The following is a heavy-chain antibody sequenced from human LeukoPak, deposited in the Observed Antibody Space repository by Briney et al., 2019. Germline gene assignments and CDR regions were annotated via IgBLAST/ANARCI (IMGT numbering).Heavy chain of an antibody. CDR3: ARGRWWELLAFDY. D-gene: IGHD1-26*01. Sequence: SETLSLTCTVSGGSISSSSYYWGWIRQPPGKGLEWIGSIYYSGSTYYNPSLKSRVTISEDTSKNQFSLKLSSVTAADTAVYYCARGRWWELLAFDYWGQGTLVTVSS. CDR2: IYYSGST. CDR1: GGSISSSSYY. J-gene: IGHJ4*02. V-gene: IGHV4-39*07.